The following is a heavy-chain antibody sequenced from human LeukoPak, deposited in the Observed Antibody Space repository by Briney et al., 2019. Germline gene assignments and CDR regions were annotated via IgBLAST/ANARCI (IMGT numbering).Heavy chain of an antibody. J-gene: IGHJ4*02. CDR1: GGSITSYY. D-gene: IGHD6-19*01. Sequence: SETLSLTCTVSGGSITSYYWTWIRQPPGKGLEWIGYIYYSGSPNYNPSLKSRVTISVDTSKNQFSLKLSSVTAADTAVYYCARVRGEQWLEIIDYWGQGTLVTVSS. CDR2: IYYSGSP. CDR3: ARVRGEQWLEIIDY. V-gene: IGHV4-59*01.